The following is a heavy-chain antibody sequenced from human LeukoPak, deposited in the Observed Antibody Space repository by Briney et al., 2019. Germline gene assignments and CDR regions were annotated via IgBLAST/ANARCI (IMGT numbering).Heavy chain of an antibody. J-gene: IGHJ4*02. CDR2: ISYDGSNK. D-gene: IGHD6-13*01. CDR3: AKNQDAGYSSSCLDY. V-gene: IGHV3-30*18. CDR1: GFTFSNYG. Sequence: AGGSLRLSCAASGFTFSNYGMHWVRQAPGKGLEWVAVISYDGSNKYYADSVKGRFTISRDNSKNTLYLQMNSLRAEDTAAYYCAKNQDAGYSSSCLDYWGQGTLVTVSS.